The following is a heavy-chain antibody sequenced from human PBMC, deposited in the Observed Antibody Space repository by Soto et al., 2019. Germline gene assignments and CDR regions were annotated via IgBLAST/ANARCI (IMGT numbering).Heavy chain of an antibody. J-gene: IGHJ5*02. D-gene: IGHD6-6*01. CDR3: ARAAAFRKYSSSSGGYNWFDP. CDR1: GGSISSSNW. Sequence: SSETLSLTCAVSGGSISSSNWWSWVRQPPGKGLEWIGEIYHSGSTNYNPSLKSRVTISVDKSKNQFSLKLSSVTAADTAVYYCARAAAFRKYSSSSGGYNWFDPWGQGTLVTVSS. CDR2: IYHSGST. V-gene: IGHV4-4*02.